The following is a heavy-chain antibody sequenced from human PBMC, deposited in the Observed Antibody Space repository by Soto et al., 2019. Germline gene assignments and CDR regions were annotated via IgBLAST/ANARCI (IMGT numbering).Heavy chain of an antibody. CDR3: ARDLGYCRSGTCYREWFDP. J-gene: IGHJ5*02. V-gene: IGHV1-18*01. CDR1: GSTFTTNG. D-gene: IGHD2-15*01. Sequence: QVQLVQSGAEVKKLGAQVKVSCKPLGSTFTTNGISGVRQAPGQGLEWMGWVCGDNGNTNYAQSLKGRVTMTTDTSTNTAYMELRSLRSDDTAVYYCARDLGYCRSGTCYREWFDPWGQGTLVTVSS. CDR2: VCGDNGNT.